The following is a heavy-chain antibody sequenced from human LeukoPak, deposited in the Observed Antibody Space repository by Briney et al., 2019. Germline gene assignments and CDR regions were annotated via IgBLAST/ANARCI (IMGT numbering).Heavy chain of an antibody. CDR2: IYPGDSDT. J-gene: IGHJ6*02. D-gene: IGHD1-26*01. CDR1: GYIFTSYW. Sequence: TGESLKISCKGSGYIFTSYWIGWVRQMPGKGLEWMGIIYPGDSDTRYSPSFQGQVTISADKSISTAYLQWSSLKASDTAMYYCARLSIKVGATEYYYYYGMDVWGQGTTVTVSS. CDR3: ARLSIKVGATEYYYYYGMDV. V-gene: IGHV5-51*01.